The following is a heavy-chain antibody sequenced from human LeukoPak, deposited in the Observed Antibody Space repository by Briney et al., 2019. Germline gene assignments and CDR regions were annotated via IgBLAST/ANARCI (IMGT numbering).Heavy chain of an antibody. J-gene: IGHJ4*02. CDR1: GGTFSSYA. V-gene: IGHV1-69*05. Sequence: SVKVSCKASGGTFSSYAISWVRQAPGQGLEWMGGIIPIFGTASYAQKFQGRVTITTDESTSTAYMELSSLRSEDTAVYYCARGPNYYDSSGLFDYWGQGTLVTVSS. D-gene: IGHD3-22*01. CDR2: IIPIFGTA. CDR3: ARGPNYYDSSGLFDY.